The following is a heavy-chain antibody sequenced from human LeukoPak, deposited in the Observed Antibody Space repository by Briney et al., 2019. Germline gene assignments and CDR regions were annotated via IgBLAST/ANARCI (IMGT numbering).Heavy chain of an antibody. D-gene: IGHD2-15*01. Sequence: GASVKVSCKASGYTFTGYYIHWVRQAPGQGLEWMGSINPNSGDTNYAQKFQGRVTMTRDTSISTTYMEMNRLRSDDTAAYYCARDQYCIGGNYFPYFYYWGQGTLVTVSS. J-gene: IGHJ4*02. CDR2: INPNSGDT. V-gene: IGHV1-2*02. CDR1: GYTFTGYY. CDR3: ARDQYCIGGNYFPYFYY.